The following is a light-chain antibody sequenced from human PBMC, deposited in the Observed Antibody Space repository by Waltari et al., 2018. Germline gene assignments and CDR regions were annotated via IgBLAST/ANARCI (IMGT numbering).Light chain of an antibody. CDR1: SATIGSGCG. CDR3: QSYDSSLRGFYV. J-gene: IGLJ1*01. V-gene: IGLV1-40*01. Sequence: QSVLTHPPSLSGAPGPRVPISCTGNSATIGSGCGLQVYQQVPGTAPKLLIYDNTNRPSGVPARFSGSKSGTSASLAITGLQAEDEADYYCQSYDSSLRGFYVFGTGTKVTV. CDR2: DNT.